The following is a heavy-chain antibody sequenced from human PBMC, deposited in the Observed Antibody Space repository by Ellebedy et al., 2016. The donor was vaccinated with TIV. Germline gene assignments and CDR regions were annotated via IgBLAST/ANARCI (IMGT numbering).Heavy chain of an antibody. Sequence: GESLKISCAASGISFSDFYMSWVRQAPGKGLEWVSAIFTSGSEHYPDFVKGRFIISRDNSKNTLYLQMNSLRAEDTGVYYCARGTYERWQAYDYWGQGTLVTVSS. CDR3: ARGTYERWQAYDY. V-gene: IGHV3-66*01. CDR1: GISFSDFY. J-gene: IGHJ4*02. D-gene: IGHD3-16*01. CDR2: IFTSGSE.